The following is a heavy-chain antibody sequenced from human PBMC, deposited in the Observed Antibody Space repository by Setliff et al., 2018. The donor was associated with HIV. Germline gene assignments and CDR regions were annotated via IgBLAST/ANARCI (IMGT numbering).Heavy chain of an antibody. V-gene: IGHV1-46*01. Sequence: VASVKVACKASGDTFTSYYIHWVRQAPGQGLEWMGIVIPSTGDTNYAQNFQGRVTMTRDTSTNTVYMDLSSLTSEDTAVYYCVREARGGYFGYWGHGTLVTVSS. J-gene: IGHJ4*01. CDR1: GDTFTSYY. CDR3: VREARGGYFGY. D-gene: IGHD2-15*01. CDR2: VIPSTGDT.